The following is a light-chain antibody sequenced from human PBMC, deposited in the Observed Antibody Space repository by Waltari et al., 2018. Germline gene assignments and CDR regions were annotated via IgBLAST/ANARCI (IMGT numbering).Light chain of an antibody. CDR3: QQYGSSAWT. Sequence: EIVLTQSPGTLTLFPGESATLSCRASQPVRNSYVAWYRQKRGQAPELVIYGASNRATGIPHRMSGSESGTDFTLTITGLEPEDFAVYYCQQYGSSAWTFGPGTKVELK. V-gene: IGKV3-20*01. CDR2: GAS. J-gene: IGKJ1*01. CDR1: QPVRNSY.